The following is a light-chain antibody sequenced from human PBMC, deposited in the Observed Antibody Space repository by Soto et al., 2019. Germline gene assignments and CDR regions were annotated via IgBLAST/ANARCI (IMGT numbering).Light chain of an antibody. V-gene: IGKV1-39*01. J-gene: IGKJ2*01. CDR3: QQSYSTPPT. CDR2: AAS. Sequence: DIQMTQSPSSLSASVGDRVTITCRASQSIRKYLNWFQQKPGKAPKLLIYAASSLQSGVPSRFSGSGSGTHFTLAISSLQPEDFGTYYCQQSYSTPPTFGQGPKLQIK. CDR1: QSIRKY.